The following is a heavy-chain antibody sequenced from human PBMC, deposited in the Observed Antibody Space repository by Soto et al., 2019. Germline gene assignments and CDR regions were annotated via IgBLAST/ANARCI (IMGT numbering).Heavy chain of an antibody. Sequence: SETLSLTCTVSGGSISSYYWSWIRQPPGKGLEWIGYIYYSGSTNYNPSLKSRVTISVDTSKNQFSLKLSSVTAADTAVYYCARGGYGSGSYDPWGQGTLVTVSS. CDR3: ARGGYGSGSYDP. CDR2: IYYSGST. D-gene: IGHD3-10*01. CDR1: GGSISSYY. V-gene: IGHV4-59*01. J-gene: IGHJ5*02.